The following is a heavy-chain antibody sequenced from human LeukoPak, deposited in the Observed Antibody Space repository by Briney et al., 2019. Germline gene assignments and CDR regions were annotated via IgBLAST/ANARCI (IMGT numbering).Heavy chain of an antibody. V-gene: IGHV4-38-2*01. CDR2: IYHSGST. D-gene: IGHD7-27*01. CDR1: GYSISSGYY. CDR3: ARLSSPWMGTARYYFDY. J-gene: IGHJ4*02. Sequence: SETLSLTCAVSGYSISSGYYWGWIRQPPGKGLEWIGSIYHSGSTYYNPSLKRRVTISVDTSKNQFSLKLSSVTAADTAVYYCARLSSPWMGTARYYFDYWGQGTLVTVSS.